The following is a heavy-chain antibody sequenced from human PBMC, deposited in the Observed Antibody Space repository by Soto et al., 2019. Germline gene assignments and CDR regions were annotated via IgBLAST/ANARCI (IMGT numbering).Heavy chain of an antibody. CDR3: ARPRNIIIWFGELPDV. Sequence: QVQLEESGGGVVQPGRSLRLSCAASGFSFSSHAMHWVRQAPGKGLEWVGVISYDGSDKYYAVSVKGRFTNSRDNSKNTLYLQMNSLRVEDTAVYYCARPRNIIIWFGELPDVWGQGTTVIVS. CDR1: GFSFSSHA. D-gene: IGHD3-10*01. CDR2: ISYDGSDK. J-gene: IGHJ6*02. V-gene: IGHV3-30-3*01.